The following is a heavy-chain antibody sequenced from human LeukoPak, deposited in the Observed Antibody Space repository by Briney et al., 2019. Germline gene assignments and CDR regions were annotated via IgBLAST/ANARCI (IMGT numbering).Heavy chain of an antibody. Sequence: SETLSLTCTVSGASISSSSYYWGWIRQPPGKGLEWIGSIYYTGSTNYNPSLKSRVTISVDTSKNQFSLRLSSVTAADTAVYYCARQFCSGGNCYPLFDCWGQGTLVTVSS. CDR1: GASISSSSYY. J-gene: IGHJ4*02. D-gene: IGHD2-15*01. CDR3: ARQFCSGGNCYPLFDC. V-gene: IGHV4-39*01. CDR2: IYYTGST.